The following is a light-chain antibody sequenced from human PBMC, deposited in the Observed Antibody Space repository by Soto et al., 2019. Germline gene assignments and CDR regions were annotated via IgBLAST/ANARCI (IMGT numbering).Light chain of an antibody. CDR3: AAWDDSLNGVV. V-gene: IGLV1-44*01. J-gene: IGLJ2*01. CDR2: SNN. Sequence: QSVLTQPPSASGTPGQRVTISCSGSSSNIGSNYVYWYQQLPGTAPKLLIYSNNQRPSGVPDRFSGSKSGTSASLAISGLQSEYEADYYCAAWDDSLNGVVFGGGTKLTVL. CDR1: SSNIGSNY.